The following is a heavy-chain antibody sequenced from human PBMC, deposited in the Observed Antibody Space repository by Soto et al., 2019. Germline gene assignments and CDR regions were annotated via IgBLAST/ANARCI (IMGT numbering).Heavy chain of an antibody. CDR1: GFTVSSNY. Sequence: EVQLVESGGGLVQPGGSLRLSCAASGFTVSSNYMSWFRQAPGKGLEWVSVIYSGGTTYYADSVKGRFTISRDNSKNTLYIQMNSLRAEDTAVYYCARNGDSSDYRGWFDPWGQGTLVTVSS. CDR3: ARNGDSSDYRGWFDP. CDR2: IYSGGTT. D-gene: IGHD3-22*01. J-gene: IGHJ5*02. V-gene: IGHV3-66*01.